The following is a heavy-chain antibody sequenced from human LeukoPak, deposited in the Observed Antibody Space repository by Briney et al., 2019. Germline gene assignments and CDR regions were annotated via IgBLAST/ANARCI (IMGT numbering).Heavy chain of an antibody. CDR3: ARDNSPIDS. D-gene: IGHD4-11*01. CDR1: GFTFARYW. CDR2: VGRDGSEK. J-gene: IGHJ4*02. V-gene: IGHV3-7*01. Sequence: PGGSLRLSCAASGFTFARYWMGWVRQAPGKGLEWVANVGRDGSEKYYVDSVEGRFTISRDNAKNSVSLRMNSLRVTDTAVYYCARDNSPIDSWGQGTLVTVSS.